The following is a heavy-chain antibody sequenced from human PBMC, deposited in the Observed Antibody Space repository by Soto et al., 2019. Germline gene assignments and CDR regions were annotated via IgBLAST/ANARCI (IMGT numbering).Heavy chain of an antibody. J-gene: IGHJ6*02. CDR3: ARLFRRTRHYYYYGMDV. CDR2: IIPILGIA. V-gene: IGHV1-69*02. CDR1: GGTFSSYT. Sequence: QVQLVQSGAEVKKPGSSVKVSCKASGGTFSSYTISWARQAPGQGLEWMGRIIPILGIANYAQKFQGRVTITADKSTSTAYMELSSLRSEDTAVYYCARLFRRTRHYYYYGMDVWGQGTTVTVSS.